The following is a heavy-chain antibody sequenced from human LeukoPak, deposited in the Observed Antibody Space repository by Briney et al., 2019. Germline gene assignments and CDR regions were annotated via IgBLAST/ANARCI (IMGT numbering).Heavy chain of an antibody. D-gene: IGHD3-10*01. CDR3: ARTSSAMVRGDTETYCYYYYMDV. CDR1: GGSISSGSYY. V-gene: IGHV4-61*02. Sequence: SQTLSLTCTVSGGSISSGSYYWSWIRQPAGKGLEWIGRIYTSGSTNYNPSLKSRVTISVDTSKNQFSLKLSSVTAADTAVYYCARTSSAMVRGDTETYCYYYYMDVWGKGTTVTISS. J-gene: IGHJ6*03. CDR2: IYTSGST.